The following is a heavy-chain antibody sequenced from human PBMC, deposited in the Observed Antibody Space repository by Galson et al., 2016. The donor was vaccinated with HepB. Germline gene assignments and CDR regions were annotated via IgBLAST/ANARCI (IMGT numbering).Heavy chain of an antibody. CDR1: GFFFSGRA. D-gene: IGHD3-16*01. V-gene: IGHV3-23*01. CDR2: INNGAATT. CDR3: ARSVGDLELDY. Sequence: SLRLSCAASGFFFSGRAMSWVRQAPGKGLEWVSGINNGAATTGCAASVKGRFTISRDNSKNTLYLQMNSLRAEDTAVYYCARSVGDLELDYWGQGTVVTVS. J-gene: IGHJ4*02.